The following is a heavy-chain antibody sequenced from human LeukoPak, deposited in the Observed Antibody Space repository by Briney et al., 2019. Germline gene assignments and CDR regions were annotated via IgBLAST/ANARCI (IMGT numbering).Heavy chain of an antibody. Sequence: SETLSLTCTVSGGSISSHYWSWIRQPPGKGLEWIGYIYYSGSTNYNASLKSRVTISVDTSKNQFSLKLSSVTAADTAVYYCARDLWSDNWFDPWGQGTLVTVSS. V-gene: IGHV4-59*11. CDR1: GGSISSHY. CDR2: IYYSGST. D-gene: IGHD2-8*02. J-gene: IGHJ5*02. CDR3: ARDLWSDNWFDP.